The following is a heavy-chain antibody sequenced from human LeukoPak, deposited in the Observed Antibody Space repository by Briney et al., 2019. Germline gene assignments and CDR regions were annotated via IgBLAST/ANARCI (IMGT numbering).Heavy chain of an antibody. Sequence: GGSLRLSCTASGFTFGDYAMSWVRQAPGKGLEWVGFIRSKAYGGTTEYAASVKGRFTISRDDSKSIAYLQMNSLKTEDTAVYSCTRVPVLCFGESPYFDSWGQGTLVTVS. D-gene: IGHD3-10*01. J-gene: IGHJ4*02. CDR1: GFTFGDYA. CDR3: TRVPVLCFGESPYFDS. V-gene: IGHV3-49*04. CDR2: IRSKAYGGTT.